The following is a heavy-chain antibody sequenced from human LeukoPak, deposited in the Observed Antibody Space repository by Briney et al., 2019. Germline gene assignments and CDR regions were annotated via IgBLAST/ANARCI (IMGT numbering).Heavy chain of an antibody. CDR1: GDSISTTNYY. CDR3: ARVRRSLNWFDS. J-gene: IGHJ5*01. Sequence: SETLSPTCAVSGDSISTTNYYWGWIRQPPGKGLEWIGIIYYSGITHYNPSLKSRVTILVDTSKNQFSLKLSSVTDADTAVYYCARVRRSLNWFDSWGQGTLVTVSS. CDR2: IYYSGIT. V-gene: IGHV4-39*01. D-gene: IGHD3-3*01.